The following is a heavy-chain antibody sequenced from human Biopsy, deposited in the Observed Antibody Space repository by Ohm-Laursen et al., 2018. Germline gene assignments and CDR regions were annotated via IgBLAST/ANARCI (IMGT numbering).Heavy chain of an antibody. J-gene: IGHJ3*01. CDR1: GGSIINNY. CDR2: IYFTGGT. V-gene: IGHV4-59*01. Sequence: GTLSLTCSVSGGSIINNYWSWIRQPPGKGLEWIGYIYFTGGTNYNPSLKSRVTISVDTSKNQFSLRLSSVTAADTAVYYCARDSGGMATILDAFDLWGQGTMVTVSP. CDR3: ARDSGGMATILDAFDL. D-gene: IGHD5-24*01.